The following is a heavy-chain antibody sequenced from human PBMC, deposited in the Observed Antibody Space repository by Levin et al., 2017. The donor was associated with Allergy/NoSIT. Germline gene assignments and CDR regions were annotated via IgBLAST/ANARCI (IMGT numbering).Heavy chain of an antibody. V-gene: IGHV4-31*03. CDR1: GGSISSGGYY. Sequence: SETLSLTCTVSGGSISSGGYYWSWIRQHPGKGLEWIGYIYYSGSTYYNPSLKSRVTISVGTSKNQFSLKLSSVTAADTAVYYCARGTCSGGSCYNWFDPWGQGTLVTVSS. CDR3: ARGTCSGGSCYNWFDP. J-gene: IGHJ5*02. CDR2: IYYSGST. D-gene: IGHD2-15*01.